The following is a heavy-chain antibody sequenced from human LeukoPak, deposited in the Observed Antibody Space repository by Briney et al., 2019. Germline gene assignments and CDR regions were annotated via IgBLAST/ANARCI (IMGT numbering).Heavy chain of an antibody. CDR3: ARHRGYCSGSRCYSVWFDP. Sequence: SETLSLTCAVYGGSFSGYYWSWIRQSPGKGLEWIGEINHSGSNYYNPSLKSRITISEDTSKNQFSLELRSVTAADTAVYYCARHRGYCSGSRCYSVWFDPWGQGTLVTVSS. CDR2: INHSGSN. D-gene: IGHD2-15*01. CDR1: GGSFSGYY. V-gene: IGHV4-34*01. J-gene: IGHJ5*02.